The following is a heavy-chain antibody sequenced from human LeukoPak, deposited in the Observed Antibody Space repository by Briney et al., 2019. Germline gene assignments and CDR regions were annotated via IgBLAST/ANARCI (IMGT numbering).Heavy chain of an antibody. CDR3: AKDGYSGYVAYYFDY. V-gene: IGHV3-23*01. Sequence: GGSLRLSCAASGFTFSSYAMSWVRQAPGKGLEWVSTISGSGGSTYYADSVKRRFTISRDNSKNTLYLQMNSLRAEDTAVYYCAKDGYSGYVAYYFDYWGQGTLVTVSS. J-gene: IGHJ4*02. D-gene: IGHD5-12*01. CDR2: ISGSGGST. CDR1: GFTFSSYA.